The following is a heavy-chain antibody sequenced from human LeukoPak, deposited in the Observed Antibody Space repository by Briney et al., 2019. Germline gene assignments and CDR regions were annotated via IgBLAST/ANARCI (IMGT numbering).Heavy chain of an antibody. D-gene: IGHD3-10*01. Sequence: GGSLRLSCAASGFTFSSYSMNWVRQAPGKGLEWVSYISSSSSTIYYADSVKGRFTISRDNAKNSLYLQMNSLRAEDTAVYYCARNQLGDFYYYYAMDVWGQGTTVTVSS. CDR3: ARNQLGDFYYYYAMDV. J-gene: IGHJ6*02. CDR2: ISSSSSTI. CDR1: GFTFSSYS. V-gene: IGHV3-48*01.